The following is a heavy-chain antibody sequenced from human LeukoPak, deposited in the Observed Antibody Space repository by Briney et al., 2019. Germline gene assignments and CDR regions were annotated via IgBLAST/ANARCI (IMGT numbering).Heavy chain of an antibody. Sequence: GGSLRLSCAASGFTFSNYAMSWVRQAPGKELEWVSGISGTGTSTYYAESVKGRFTVSRDNSKNTLYLQMNSLRAEDTAVYYCAKAVQWLAQYFDYWGQGTLVTISS. CDR2: ISGTGTST. D-gene: IGHD6-19*01. CDR1: GFTFSNYA. J-gene: IGHJ4*02. CDR3: AKAVQWLAQYFDY. V-gene: IGHV3-23*01.